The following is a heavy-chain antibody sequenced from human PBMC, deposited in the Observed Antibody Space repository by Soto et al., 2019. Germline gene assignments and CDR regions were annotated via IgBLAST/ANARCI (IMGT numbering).Heavy chain of an antibody. CDR3: AGALETPYFYSGLNV. V-gene: IGHV3-30*03. CDR2: TTYDGGIK. Sequence: GGSLRLSCAASGFSFSSYGMEWVRLAPGKGLEWVAATTYDGGIKHYVDSVKGRFTISRDNSKNTLYLQMNSLRVEDTATYYCAGALETPYFYSGLNVWGQGTTVTVSS. D-gene: IGHD1-1*01. J-gene: IGHJ6*02. CDR1: GFSFSSYG.